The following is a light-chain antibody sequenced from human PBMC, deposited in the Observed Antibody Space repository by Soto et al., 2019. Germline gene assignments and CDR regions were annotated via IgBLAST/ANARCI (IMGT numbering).Light chain of an antibody. V-gene: IGKV1-16*01. CDR1: QTVTSY. Sequence: DVQMTQSPSSLSASLGDSLTLTCRASQTVTSYLNWYQQKTGKAPKLMIYAASTLQSGVPSRSRGSGSGTDFTLTISSLQPDDFATYYCQHYNSYSEAFGQGTKVDIK. J-gene: IGKJ1*01. CDR2: AAS. CDR3: QHYNSYSEA.